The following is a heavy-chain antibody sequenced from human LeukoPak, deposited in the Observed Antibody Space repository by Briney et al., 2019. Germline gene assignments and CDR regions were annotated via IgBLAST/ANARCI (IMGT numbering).Heavy chain of an antibody. D-gene: IGHD3-10*01. V-gene: IGHV1-69*04. CDR3: ARAYYYGSGRLFDY. J-gene: IGHJ4*02. CDR1: GGTFSSYA. Sequence: GSSVKVSCKASGGTFSSYAISWVRQAPGQGIEWMGRIIPNLGIANYAQKFQGRVTITADKSTSTAYMELSSLRSEDTAVYYCARAYYYGSGRLFDYWGQGTLVTVSS. CDR2: IIPNLGIA.